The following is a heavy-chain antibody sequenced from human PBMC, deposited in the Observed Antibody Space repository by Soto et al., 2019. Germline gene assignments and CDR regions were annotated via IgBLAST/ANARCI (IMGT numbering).Heavy chain of an antibody. V-gene: IGHV3-11*05. CDR3: ARNPFDY. CDR2: IGTRSTYT. J-gene: IGHJ4*02. Sequence: QVQLVESGGGLVKPGGSLRLSCAASGFTFSDYYMSWIRQTPGKGLEWVSYIGTRSTYTDYADSVKGRFTISRDNAKRSLYLQMDSLRADDTAVYYCARNPFDYWGQGTLVTVCS. CDR1: GFTFSDYY.